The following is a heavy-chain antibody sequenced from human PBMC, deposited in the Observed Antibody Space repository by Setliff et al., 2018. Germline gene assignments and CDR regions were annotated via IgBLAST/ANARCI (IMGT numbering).Heavy chain of an antibody. V-gene: IGHV3-33*01. CDR1: GFTFRDYG. Sequence: GGSLRLSCVASGFTFRDYGIQWVRQAPGKGLEWLAVIWRNGRTTYYADSVKGRFTISRDISKNSLYLQMNSLRAEDTAVYYCGRTQVVPASTYSIDYWGQGTLVTVSS. D-gene: IGHD2-2*01. CDR2: IWRNGRTT. CDR3: GRTQVVPASTYSIDY. J-gene: IGHJ4*02.